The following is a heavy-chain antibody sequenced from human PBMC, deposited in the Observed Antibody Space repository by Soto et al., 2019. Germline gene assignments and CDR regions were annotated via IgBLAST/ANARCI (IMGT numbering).Heavy chain of an antibody. CDR2: IYHSGMA. CDR1: GTSISSTFW. V-gene: IGHV4-4*02. J-gene: IGHJ4*02. D-gene: IGHD2-21*01. Sequence: VQLRQSGSGLVKPSGTLSLTCFVSGTSISSTFWWTWVRQAPGKGLEWIGEIYHSGMAKYNPSPNTRVTISVDKSSNQFSLTLTSVTAADPAMYYCATLPPRIVVVMSPFPSWGQGTPVTVSS. CDR3: ATLPPRIVVVMSPFPS.